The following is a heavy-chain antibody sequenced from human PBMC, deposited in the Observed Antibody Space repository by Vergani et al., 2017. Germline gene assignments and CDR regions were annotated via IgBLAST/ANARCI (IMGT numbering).Heavy chain of an antibody. V-gene: IGHV2-70*04. CDR3: ARSSNRRSTGVDY. CDR2: IDWDDDK. J-gene: IGHJ4*02. D-gene: IGHD1-14*01. Sequence: QVTLKESGPALVKPTQTLTLTCTFSGFSLSTSGMRVSWIRQPPGKALEWLARIDWDDDKFYSTSLKTRLTISKDTSKNQVVLTMTNMDPVDTTTYYCARSSNRRSTGVDYWDQGTLVTVSA. CDR1: GFSLSTSGMR.